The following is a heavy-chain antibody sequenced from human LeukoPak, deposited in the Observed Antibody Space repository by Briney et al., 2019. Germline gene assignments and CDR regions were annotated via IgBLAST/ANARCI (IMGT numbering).Heavy chain of an antibody. D-gene: IGHD6-13*01. Sequence: QRGGSLRLSCAASGFTFSSYGMHWVRQAPGKGLEWVAFIRYDGSNKYYADSVKGRFTISRDNSKNTLYLQMNSLRAEDTAVYYCGAAYYFDYWGQGTLVTVSS. CDR1: GFTFSSYG. CDR3: GAAYYFDY. V-gene: IGHV3-30*02. J-gene: IGHJ4*02. CDR2: IRYDGSNK.